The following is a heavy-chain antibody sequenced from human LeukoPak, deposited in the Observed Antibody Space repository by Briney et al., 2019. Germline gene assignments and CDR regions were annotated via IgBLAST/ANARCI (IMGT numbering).Heavy chain of an antibody. CDR3: ARERDDIVVVVAATEYYFDY. CDR1: GFTFSSYS. V-gene: IGHV3-21*01. CDR2: ISSSSSYI. Sequence: PGGSLRLSCAASGFTFSSYSMNWARQAPGKGLEWVSSISSSSSYIYYVDSVKGRFTISRDNAKNSLYLQMNSLRAEDTAVYYCARERDDIVVVVAATEYYFDYWGQGTLVTVSS. J-gene: IGHJ4*02. D-gene: IGHD2-15*01.